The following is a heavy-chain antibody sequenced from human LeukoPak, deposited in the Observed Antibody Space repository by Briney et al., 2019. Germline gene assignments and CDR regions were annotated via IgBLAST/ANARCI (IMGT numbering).Heavy chain of an antibody. CDR3: ATSYGSGSYYNNQDWFDP. D-gene: IGHD3-10*01. CDR1: GYTFINYD. Sequence: ASVKVSCKASGYTFINYDIHWVRQATGQGLEWMGIINPSGGSTSYAQKFQGRVTMTRDTSTSTVYMELSSLRSEDTAVYYCATSYGSGSYYNNQDWFDPWGQGTLVTVSS. J-gene: IGHJ5*02. V-gene: IGHV1-46*01. CDR2: INPSGGST.